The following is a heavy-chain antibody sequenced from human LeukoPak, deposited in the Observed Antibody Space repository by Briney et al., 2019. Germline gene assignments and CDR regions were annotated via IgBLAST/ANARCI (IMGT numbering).Heavy chain of an antibody. D-gene: IGHD4/OR15-4a*01. CDR2: IKQDGGEI. V-gene: IGHV3-7*03. J-gene: IGHJ4*02. CDR3: AREDHANYNY. Sequence: GGSLRLSCAASGFPFSSYWMSWVRQAPGKGLEWAANIKQDGGEIFYVDSVKGRFTISRDNAKNLLYLQMNSLRAEDTAVYYCAREDHANYNYWGQGTLVTVSS. CDR1: GFPFSSYW.